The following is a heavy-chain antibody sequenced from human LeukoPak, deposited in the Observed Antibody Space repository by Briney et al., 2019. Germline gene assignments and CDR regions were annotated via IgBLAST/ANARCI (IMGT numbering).Heavy chain of an antibody. V-gene: IGHV4-39*07. CDR3: ARERKGALAPFDY. CDR1: GDSISSSTYY. Sequence: SETLSLTCTVSGDSISSSTYYWGWIRQPPGKGLEWIGSIYYIGTTYYNPSLKSRVTISLDTPKNQFSLKLSSVTAADTAVYYCARERKGALAPFDYWGQGTLVTVSS. D-gene: IGHD1-26*01. CDR2: IYYIGTT. J-gene: IGHJ4*02.